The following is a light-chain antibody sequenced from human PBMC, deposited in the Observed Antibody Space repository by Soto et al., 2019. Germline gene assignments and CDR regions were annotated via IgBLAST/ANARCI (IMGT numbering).Light chain of an antibody. CDR2: GAS. V-gene: IGKV3-20*01. CDR3: QQYGSSFIT. J-gene: IGKJ5*01. CDR1: QSVSSSY. Sequence: EIVLTQSPGTLSLSPGERATLSCRASQSVSSSYLAWYQQKPGQAPRLLIYGASSRATGIPDRFSGSGSGTDFTLTISRLEPEDFAVHYCQQYGSSFITFGQGTRLEIK.